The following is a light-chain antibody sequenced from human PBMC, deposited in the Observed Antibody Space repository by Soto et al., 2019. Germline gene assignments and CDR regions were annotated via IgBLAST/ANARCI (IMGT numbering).Light chain of an antibody. CDR3: CSYAGSNNLYV. J-gene: IGLJ1*01. V-gene: IGLV2-8*01. CDR1: SSDVGGYDS. Sequence: ALTQPPSASGSPGQSVTISCTGTSSDVGGYDSVSWYQQHPGKAPKVIIYDVSQRPSGVPDRFSGSKSGNRASLTVSGLQAEDEADYYCCSYAGSNNLYVFGTGTKVT. CDR2: DVS.